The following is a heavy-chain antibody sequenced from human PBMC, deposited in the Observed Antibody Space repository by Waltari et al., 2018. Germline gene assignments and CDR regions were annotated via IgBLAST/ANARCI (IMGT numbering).Heavy chain of an antibody. Sequence: EVQLLDSGGGVVQPGGSLRLSCTGSGFSFRSYTMSWVRQAAGKGLEWVSGISGSGNHTYYIDYVKGRFTISRDNSKNTLYLQMNNLRVDDTAIYYCAKDGGGYSYSLDYWGQGTRVSVSS. D-gene: IGHD5-18*01. CDR3: AKDGGGYSYSLDY. CDR1: GFSFRSYT. J-gene: IGHJ4*02. CDR2: ISGSGNHT. V-gene: IGHV3-23*01.